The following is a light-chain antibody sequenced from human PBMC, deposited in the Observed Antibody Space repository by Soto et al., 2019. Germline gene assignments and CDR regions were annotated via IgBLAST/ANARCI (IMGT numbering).Light chain of an antibody. Sequence: IQLTQSPSSLSASDGDRDTITCQASRGISSYLAWYQQKPGKAPKLLVYSASTLQSGVPSGFSGIGSGPDFTLTVSSLQPEGSATYCWVRDNRHWPFGQVTRVDIK. CDR1: RGISSY. CDR2: SAS. J-gene: IGKJ1*01. V-gene: IGKV1-9*01. CDR3: VRDNRHWP.